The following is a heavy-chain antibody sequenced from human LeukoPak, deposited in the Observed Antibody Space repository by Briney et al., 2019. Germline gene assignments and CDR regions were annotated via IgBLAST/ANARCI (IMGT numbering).Heavy chain of an antibody. CDR1: GFTFSSYA. CDR2: ISYDGSNK. J-gene: IGHJ6*02. D-gene: IGHD5-18*01. CDR3: ARSRLPVDTAMDYYCGMDV. Sequence: GGSPRLSCAASGFTFSSYAMHWVRQPPGKGLEWVAVISYDGSNKYYADSVKGRFTISRDNSKNTLYLQMNSLRAEDTAVYYCARSRLPVDTAMDYYCGMDVWGQGTTVTVSS. V-gene: IGHV3-30*04.